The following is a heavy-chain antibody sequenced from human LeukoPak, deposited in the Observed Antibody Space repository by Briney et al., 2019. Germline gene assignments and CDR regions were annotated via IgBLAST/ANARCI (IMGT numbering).Heavy chain of an antibody. CDR3: ARKPAYSDFWSGYWFDP. Sequence: SETLSLTCTVSGGSISSGDYYWSWIRQPPGKGLEWIGYIYYSGSTYYNPSLKSRVTISVDTSKNQFSLKLSSVTAADTAVYYCARKPAYSDFWSGYWFDPWGQGTLVTVSS. J-gene: IGHJ5*02. CDR1: GGSISSGDYY. D-gene: IGHD3-3*01. CDR2: IYYSGST. V-gene: IGHV4-30-4*08.